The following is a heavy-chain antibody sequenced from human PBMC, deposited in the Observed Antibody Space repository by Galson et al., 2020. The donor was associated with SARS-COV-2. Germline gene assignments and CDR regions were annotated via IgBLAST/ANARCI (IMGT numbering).Heavy chain of an antibody. D-gene: IGHD7-27*01. J-gene: IGHJ4*02. CDR2: IYSEGSST. Sequence: GGSLRLSCAASEFTFSSHWIHWLRQALGKGLVWVSRIYSEGSSTSYADSVKGRFTISGDNAKNTLYLQMNSLRAEDTAVYYCARGDMGNDYFDYWGQGTLVTVSS. CDR1: EFTFSSHW. CDR3: ARGDMGNDYFDY. V-gene: IGHV3-74*01.